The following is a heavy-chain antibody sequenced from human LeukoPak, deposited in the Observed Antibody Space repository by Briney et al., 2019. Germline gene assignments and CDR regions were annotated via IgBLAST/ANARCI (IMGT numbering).Heavy chain of an antibody. D-gene: IGHD3-3*01. CDR3: ARGSGYSDY. V-gene: IGHV4-59*12. Sequence: SETLSLTCTVSGGSISSYYWSWIRQPPGKGLEWIGYIYYSGSTNYNPSLKSRVTISVDTSKNQFSLKLSSVTAADTAVYYCARGSGYSDYWGQGTLVTVSS. J-gene: IGHJ4*02. CDR2: IYYSGST. CDR1: GGSISSYY.